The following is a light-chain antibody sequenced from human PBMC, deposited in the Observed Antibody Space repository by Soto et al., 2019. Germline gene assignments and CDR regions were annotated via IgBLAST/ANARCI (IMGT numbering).Light chain of an antibody. CDR1: QSVINNY. Sequence: EIVLTQSPGTLSLSPGERATLSCRASQSVINNYLAWYQQKPGQAPRLLIYGASNRATGIPDRFSGSGSGTDFTLTISRLEPEDFAVYYCQQYNDWWTFGQGTKVDIK. V-gene: IGKV3-20*01. CDR3: QQYNDWWT. J-gene: IGKJ1*01. CDR2: GAS.